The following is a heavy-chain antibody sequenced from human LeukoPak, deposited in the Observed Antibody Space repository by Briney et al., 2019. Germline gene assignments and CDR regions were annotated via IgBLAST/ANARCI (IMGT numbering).Heavy chain of an antibody. V-gene: IGHV4-30-4*01. CDR1: GGSISSGDYY. CDR2: IYYSGST. Sequence: SETLSLTCTVSGGSISSGDYYWSWIRQPPGKGLEGIGYIYYSGSTYYNPSLKSRVTISVDTSKNQFSLKLSSVTAADTAVYYCARGLYGDYDLDYFDYWGQGTLVTVSS. D-gene: IGHD4-17*01. J-gene: IGHJ4*02. CDR3: ARGLYGDYDLDYFDY.